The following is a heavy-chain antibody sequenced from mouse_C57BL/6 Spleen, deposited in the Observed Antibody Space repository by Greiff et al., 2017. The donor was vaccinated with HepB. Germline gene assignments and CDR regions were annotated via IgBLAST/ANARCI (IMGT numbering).Heavy chain of an antibody. V-gene: IGHV1-69*01. J-gene: IGHJ2*01. CDR3: ARVVDSSGPHYFDY. Sequence: QVQLQQPGAELVMPGASVKLSCKASGYTFTSYWMHWVKQRPGQGLEWIGEIDPSDSYTNYNQKFKGKSTLTVDKSSSTAYMQLSSLTSEDSAVYYCARVVDSSGPHYFDYWGQGTTLTVSS. CDR2: IDPSDSYT. CDR1: GYTFTSYW. D-gene: IGHD3-2*02.